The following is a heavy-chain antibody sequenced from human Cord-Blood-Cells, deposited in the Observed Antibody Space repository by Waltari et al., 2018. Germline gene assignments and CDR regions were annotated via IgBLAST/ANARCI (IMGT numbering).Heavy chain of an antibody. CDR2: INSDGSST. CDR3: ARDRLYYYGSGSLVY. CDR1: GFTFSSYW. D-gene: IGHD3-10*01. J-gene: IGHJ4*02. Sequence: EVQLVESGGGLVQPGGSLRLSCAASGFTFSSYWMHSARPAPGKGLVWVSRINSDGSSTSYADSVKGRFTISRDNAKNTLYLQMNSLRAEDTAVYYCARDRLYYYGSGSLVYWGQGTLVTVSS. V-gene: IGHV3-74*01.